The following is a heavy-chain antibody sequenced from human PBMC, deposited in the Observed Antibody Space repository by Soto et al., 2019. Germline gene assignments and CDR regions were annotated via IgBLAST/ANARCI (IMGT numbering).Heavy chain of an antibody. D-gene: IGHD3-9*01. J-gene: IGHJ4*02. Sequence: SETLSLTCTVSGGSISSSSYYWGWIRQPPGKGLEWIGSIYYSGSTYYNPSLKSRVTISVDTSKNQFSLKLSSVTAADTAVYYCARHHRQPYYDILTGYHHIFDYWGQGTLVTVSS. CDR1: GGSISSSSYY. V-gene: IGHV4-39*01. CDR3: ARHHRQPYYDILTGYHHIFDY. CDR2: IYYSGST.